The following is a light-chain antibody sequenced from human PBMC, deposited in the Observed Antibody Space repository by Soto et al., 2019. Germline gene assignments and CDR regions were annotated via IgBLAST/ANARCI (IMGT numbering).Light chain of an antibody. CDR3: QQISSTPFLVT. J-gene: IGKJ5*01. Sequence: DIQMTQSPSSLSASVGDRVTITCRASQSISNYLNWYQQKPGKAPKLLIYGASSLQSGVPSRFSGSGSETGFTLTITSLQPEDFATYYCQQISSTPFLVTFGQGTRLEIK. CDR2: GAS. CDR1: QSISNY. V-gene: IGKV1-39*01.